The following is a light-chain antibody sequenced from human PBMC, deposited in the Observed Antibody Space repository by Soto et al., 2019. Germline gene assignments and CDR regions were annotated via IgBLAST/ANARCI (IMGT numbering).Light chain of an antibody. CDR2: GAS. CDR3: QQYDHWPFT. Sequence: EIVMTQSPATLSVSPGERATLSCRASQSVSGNLAWYQQKPGQAPRLLIYGASTRATGLPARFSGSGSGPEITITISSLQSDDFALYYCQQYDHWPFTFGPGTKVDIK. J-gene: IGKJ3*01. V-gene: IGKV3-15*01. CDR1: QSVSGN.